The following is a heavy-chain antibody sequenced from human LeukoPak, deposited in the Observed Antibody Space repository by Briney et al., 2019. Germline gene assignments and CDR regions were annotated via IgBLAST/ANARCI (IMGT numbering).Heavy chain of an antibody. V-gene: IGHV3-30*02. D-gene: IGHD3-3*01. CDR1: GFTFSSYG. J-gene: IGHJ4*02. Sequence: PGGSLRLSCAASGFTFSSYGMHWVRQAPGKGLEWVAFIRYDGSNKYYADSMKGRFTISRDNSKNTLYLQMNSLRAEDTAVYYCARDPRRSLNYWGQGTLVTVSS. CDR3: ARDPRRSLNY. CDR2: IRYDGSNK.